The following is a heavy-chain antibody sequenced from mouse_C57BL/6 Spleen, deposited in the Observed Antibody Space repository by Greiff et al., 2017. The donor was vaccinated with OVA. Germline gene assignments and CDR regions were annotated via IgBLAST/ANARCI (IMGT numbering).Heavy chain of an antibody. CDR1: GFTFSDYG. CDR3: ASYDYADYYAMDY. V-gene: IGHV5-17*01. CDR2: ISSGSSTI. J-gene: IGHJ4*01. Sequence: EVKLVESGGGLVKPGGSLKLSCAASGFTFSDYGMHWVRQAPEKGLEWVAYISSGSSTIYYADTVKGRFTISRDNAKNTLFLQMTSLRSEDTAMYYCASYDYADYYAMDYWGQGTSVTVSS. D-gene: IGHD2-4*01.